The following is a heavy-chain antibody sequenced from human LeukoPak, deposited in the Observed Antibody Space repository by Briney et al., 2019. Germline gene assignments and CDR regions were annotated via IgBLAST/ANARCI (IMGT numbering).Heavy chain of an antibody. Sequence: ASVKVSCKASGYTFTSYYIHWVRQAPGQGLEWMGIINPSGGSTSYAQQFQGRVTVTRDTSTSTAYMELRSLRSDDTAVYYCARGSSRPGHYYYYGMDAWGQGTTVTVSS. CDR1: GYTFTSYY. D-gene: IGHD6-6*01. J-gene: IGHJ6*02. CDR3: ARGSSRPGHYYYYGMDA. V-gene: IGHV1-46*01. CDR2: INPSGGST.